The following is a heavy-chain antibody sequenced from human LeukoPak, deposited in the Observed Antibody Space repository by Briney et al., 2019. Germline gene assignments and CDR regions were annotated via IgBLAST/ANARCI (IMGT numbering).Heavy chain of an antibody. V-gene: IGHV4-39*07. CDR2: INHSGST. J-gene: IGHJ5*02. CDR1: GGSISSSSYY. Sequence: MASETLSLTCTVSGGSISSSSYYWGWIRQPPGKGLEWIGEINHSGSTNYNPSLKSRVTISVDTSKNQFSLKLSSVTAADTAVYYCARGGEGLTNNWFDPWGQGTLVTVSS. D-gene: IGHD3-9*01. CDR3: ARGGEGLTNNWFDP.